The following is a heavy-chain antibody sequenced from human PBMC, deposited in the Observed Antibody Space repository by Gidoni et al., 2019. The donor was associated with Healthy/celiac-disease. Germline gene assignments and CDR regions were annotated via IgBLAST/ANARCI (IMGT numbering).Heavy chain of an antibody. V-gene: IGHV4-31*03. D-gene: IGHD2-2*01. CDR1: GGSISSGGYY. Sequence: QVQLQASGPGLVKPSQTLPLTCTVSGGSISSGGYYWSWIRQHPGKGPEWIGYIYYSGSTYYNPSRKSRVTRSVDTSKNQFSLKLSSVTAADTAVYYCARGTSNGGFDYWGQGTLVTVSS. J-gene: IGHJ4*02. CDR3: ARGTSNGGFDY. CDR2: IYYSGST.